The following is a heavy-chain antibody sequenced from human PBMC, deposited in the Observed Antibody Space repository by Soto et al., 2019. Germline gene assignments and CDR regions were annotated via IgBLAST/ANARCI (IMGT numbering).Heavy chain of an antibody. CDR2: IFSNDEK. CDR3: ERIRQWVLPDV. Sequence: QVTLKESGPVLVKPTETLTLTCTVSGFSLSNARMGVSGIRQPPGKALEWLAHIFSNDEKSYSTSLKSRLTIYQHTTNIRADHTVPYLCPVDAATHSCERIRQWVLPDVWGQGTLVTVSS. CDR1: GFSLSNARMG. D-gene: IGHD1-26*01. V-gene: IGHV2-26*02. J-gene: IGHJ4*02.